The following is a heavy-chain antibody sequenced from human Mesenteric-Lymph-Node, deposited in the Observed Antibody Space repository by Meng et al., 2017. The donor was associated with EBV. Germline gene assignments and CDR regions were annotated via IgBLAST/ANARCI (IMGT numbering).Heavy chain of an antibody. Sequence: PVQAGGEVKNPWSSVKVPCRASGGPFRSYTIGWVRQAPGQGLEWMGGIVPMFGTTNYAQKFQGRVTITADESTSTAYVEVRSLTSEDTAVYYCARPEQWVGAPPFDPWGQGTLVTVSS. CDR1: GGPFRSYT. D-gene: IGHD6-19*01. CDR3: ARPEQWVGAPPFDP. CDR2: IVPMFGTT. J-gene: IGHJ5*02. V-gene: IGHV1-69*01.